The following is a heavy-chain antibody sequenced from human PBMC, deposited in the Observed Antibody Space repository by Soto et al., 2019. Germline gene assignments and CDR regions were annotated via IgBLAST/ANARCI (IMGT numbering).Heavy chain of an antibody. J-gene: IGHJ4*02. D-gene: IGHD3-22*01. V-gene: IGHV1-8*01. Sequence: ASVKVSCKASGYTFTSYDINWVRQATGQGLEWMGWMNPNSGNTGYAQKFQGRVTMTRNTSISTAYMELRSLRSDDTAVYYCARDTYYYDSSGYYYPYWGQGTLVTVSS. CDR1: GYTFTSYD. CDR3: ARDTYYYDSSGYYYPY. CDR2: MNPNSGNT.